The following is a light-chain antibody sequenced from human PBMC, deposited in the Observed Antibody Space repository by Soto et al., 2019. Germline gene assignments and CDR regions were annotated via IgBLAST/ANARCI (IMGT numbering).Light chain of an antibody. J-gene: IGLJ2*01. CDR2: QNN. V-gene: IGLV1-40*01. Sequence: QTVVTQPPSVSGAPGQRVSISCTGSSSNIGAGYDVHWYEHLPGTAPKLLIYQNNNRPSGVPDRFSGSKSGTSASLAITGLQAEDEADYYCQSYDSSLSAVVFGGGTKLTVX. CDR3: QSYDSSLSAVV. CDR1: SSNIGAGYD.